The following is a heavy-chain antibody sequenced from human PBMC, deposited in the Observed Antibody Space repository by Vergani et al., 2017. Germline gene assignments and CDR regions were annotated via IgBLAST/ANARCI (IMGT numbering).Heavy chain of an antibody. CDR3: AREPPLTGFFDY. V-gene: IGHV1-46*03. Sequence: QVQLVQSGAEVGKPGASVKISCQASGYTFTAYYIHWVRQAPEQGLEWLGVISPDGFSTFYAQKFQGRVTITRDTSTSTVYVEVTSLRSDDTAVYYCAREPPLTGFFDYWGQGTLVTGSS. CDR2: ISPDGFST. D-gene: IGHD3-9*01. J-gene: IGHJ4*02. CDR1: GYTFTAYY.